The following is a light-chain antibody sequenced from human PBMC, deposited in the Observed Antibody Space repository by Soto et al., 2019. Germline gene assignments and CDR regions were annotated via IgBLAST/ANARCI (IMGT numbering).Light chain of an antibody. CDR1: QSISSY. V-gene: IGKV1-39*01. CDR3: QQSYSTPLT. Sequence: DIQMTHSPSSLSASVGDRVTITCRASQSISSYLNSYQQKPGKAPKLLIYAASSLQSGVPSRFSGSGSGTDFTLTISSLQPEDFATYYCQQSYSTPLTFGGGTKVDIK. J-gene: IGKJ4*01. CDR2: AAS.